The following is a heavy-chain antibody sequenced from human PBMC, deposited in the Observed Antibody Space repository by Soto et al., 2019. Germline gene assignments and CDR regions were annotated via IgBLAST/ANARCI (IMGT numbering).Heavy chain of an antibody. J-gene: IGHJ4*02. Sequence: PGGSLRLSCAASGFTVTSNYMNWVRQAPGKGLEWVSVISGSGGSTYYADSVKGRFTISRDNSKNTLYLQMNSLRAEDTAVYYCAKSNGRNDYWGQGTLVTVSS. D-gene: IGHD1-1*01. CDR3: AKSNGRNDY. CDR2: ISGSGGST. V-gene: IGHV3-23*01. CDR1: GFTVTSNY.